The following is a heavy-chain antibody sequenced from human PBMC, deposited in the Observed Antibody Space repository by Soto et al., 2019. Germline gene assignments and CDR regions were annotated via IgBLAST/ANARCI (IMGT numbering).Heavy chain of an antibody. V-gene: IGHV4-39*01. J-gene: IGHJ6*02. CDR2: IFYSGST. Sequence: PSETLSLTCTVAGGSISSRSYYWGWIRQPPGKGLEWIGSIFYSGSTYYNPSLKSRVTISVDTSKNQFSLKLSSVTAADTAVYYCACIFSGGYSYGFYYDGMDVWGQGTTVT. CDR1: GGSISSRSYY. CDR3: ACIFSGGYSYGFYYDGMDV. D-gene: IGHD5-18*01.